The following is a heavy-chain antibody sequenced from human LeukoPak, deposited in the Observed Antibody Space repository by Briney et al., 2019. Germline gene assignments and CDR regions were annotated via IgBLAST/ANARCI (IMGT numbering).Heavy chain of an antibody. V-gene: IGHV3-30-3*01. CDR2: ISYDGSSK. Sequence: GGSLRLSCAASGFTFSSYAMHWVRQAPGKGLEWVAVISYDGSSKYYADSVKGRFTISRDNSKNTLYLQMNSLRAEDTAVYYCARVFDSSSWYADYWGQGTLVTVSS. J-gene: IGHJ4*02. CDR1: GFTFSSYA. D-gene: IGHD6-13*01. CDR3: ARVFDSSSWYADY.